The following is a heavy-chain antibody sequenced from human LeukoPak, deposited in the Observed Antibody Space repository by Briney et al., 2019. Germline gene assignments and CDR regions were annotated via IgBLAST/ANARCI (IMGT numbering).Heavy chain of an antibody. CDR1: GYTFTSYG. Sequence: ASVKVSCKASGYTFTSYGISWVRQAPGQGLEWMGWTSAYNGNTNYAQKLQGRVTMTTDTSTSTAYMELRSLRSDDTAVYYCATTWWDYYYMDVWGKGTTVTVSS. CDR3: ATTWWDYYYMDV. V-gene: IGHV1-18*01. CDR2: TSAYNGNT. D-gene: IGHD2-8*02. J-gene: IGHJ6*03.